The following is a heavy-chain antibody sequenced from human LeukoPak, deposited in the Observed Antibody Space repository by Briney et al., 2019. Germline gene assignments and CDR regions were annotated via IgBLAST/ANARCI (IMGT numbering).Heavy chain of an antibody. D-gene: IGHD5-18*01. CDR1: GFTFSRYW. J-gene: IGHJ4*02. CDR2: IKQDGSEK. CDR3: ARCEDTAMVTSFFDY. V-gene: IGHV3-7*04. Sequence: TGGSLRLSCAASGFTFSRYWMSWVRQAPGKGLEWVANIKQDGSEKYYVDSVKGRFTISRDNAKNSLYLQMNSLRAEDTAVYYCARCEDTAMVTSFFDYWGQGTRVTVSS.